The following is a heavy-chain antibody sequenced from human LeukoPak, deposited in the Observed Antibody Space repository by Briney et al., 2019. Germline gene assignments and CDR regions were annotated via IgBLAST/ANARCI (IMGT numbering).Heavy chain of an antibody. CDR2: IGTAGDT. D-gene: IGHD3-16*01. J-gene: IGHJ6*03. CDR1: GFTFSSYD. Sequence: GGSLRLSCAASGFTFSSYDMHWVRQATGKGLEWVSAIGTAGDTYYPGSVKGRFTISRENAKHSLYLQMNSLRAGDTAVYYCARNVLGYYYYMDVWGKGPTVTVSS. CDR3: ARNVLGYYYYMDV. V-gene: IGHV3-13*01.